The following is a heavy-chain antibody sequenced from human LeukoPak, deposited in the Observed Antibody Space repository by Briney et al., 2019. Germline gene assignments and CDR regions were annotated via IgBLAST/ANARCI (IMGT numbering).Heavy chain of an antibody. V-gene: IGHV1-2*02. CDR2: INPNSGGT. CDR3: ARASRYCSGGSCQYYFDY. CDR1: GYTFTGYY. D-gene: IGHD2-15*01. J-gene: IGHJ4*02. Sequence: ASVKVSCKASGYTFTGYYMHWVRQAPGQGLEWMGWINPNSGGTNYAQKFQGRVTMTRDTSISTAYMELSRLRSDDTAVYYCARASRYCSGGSCQYYFDYWGQGTLVPVSS.